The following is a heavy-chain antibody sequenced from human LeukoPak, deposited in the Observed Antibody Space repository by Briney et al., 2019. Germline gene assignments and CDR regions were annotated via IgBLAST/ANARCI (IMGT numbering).Heavy chain of an antibody. CDR1: GYSISSGYY. V-gene: IGHV4-38-2*02. Sequence: PSETLSLTCTVSGYSISSGYYWGWIRQPPGTGLEWIGSIYHSGSTYYNPSLKSRVTISVDTSKNQFSLKLSSVTAADTAVYYCARDPGVGATTLGAFDIWGQGTMVTVSS. D-gene: IGHD1-26*01. CDR2: IYHSGST. J-gene: IGHJ3*02. CDR3: ARDPGVGATTLGAFDI.